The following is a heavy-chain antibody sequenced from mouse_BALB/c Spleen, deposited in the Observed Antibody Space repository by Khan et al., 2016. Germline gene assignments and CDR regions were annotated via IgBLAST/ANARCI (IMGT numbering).Heavy chain of an antibody. CDR1: GYSITSDYA. CDR2: IRYSGST. J-gene: IGHJ2*01. V-gene: IGHV3-2*02. D-gene: IGHD1-1*01. Sequence: EVQLQESGPGLVKPSQSLSLTCTVTGYSITSDYAWNWIRQFPGNKLEWMGYIRYSGSTSYNPSLKSRISITRDTSKNQFFLQLNSVTTEDTATYYCARYYYGSSYYFDYWGQGTTLTVSS. CDR3: ARYYYGSSYYFDY.